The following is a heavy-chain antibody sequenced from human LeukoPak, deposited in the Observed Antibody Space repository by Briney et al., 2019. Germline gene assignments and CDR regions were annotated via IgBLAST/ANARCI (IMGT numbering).Heavy chain of an antibody. CDR3: ARDGKGRYDFRENDY. J-gene: IGHJ4*02. V-gene: IGHV1-18*01. Sequence: GASVKVSCKASGYTFSIYGITWVRQAPGQGLEWMGWISAYNGYTDYAQKFQGRDTMTTDTSTNTAYMELRSLRSDDTATYYCARDGKGRYDFRENDYWGQGTLVTVSS. CDR2: ISAYNGYT. CDR1: GYTFSIYG. D-gene: IGHD3-3*01.